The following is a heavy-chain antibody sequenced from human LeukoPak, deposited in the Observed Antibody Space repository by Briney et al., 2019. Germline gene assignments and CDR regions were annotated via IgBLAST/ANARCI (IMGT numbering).Heavy chain of an antibody. CDR3: ARTSTGNSGRWYFIGNFDY. CDR1: GESVSSNSVA. J-gene: IGHJ4*02. CDR2: TYYRSKWYN. V-gene: IGHV6-1*01. Sequence: SQTLSLTCAISGESVSSNSVAWNWIRQSPTRGLEWLGRTYYRSKWYNDYAVSVKSRITINPDTSKNQFSLQLNSVTPEDTAVYFCARTSTGNSGRWYFIGNFDYWGQGTLVTVSS. D-gene: IGHD6-19*01.